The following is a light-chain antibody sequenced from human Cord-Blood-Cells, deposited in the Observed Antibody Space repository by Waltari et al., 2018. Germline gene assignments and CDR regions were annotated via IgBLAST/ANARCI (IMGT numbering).Light chain of an antibody. CDR3: SSYTSSSTYV. V-gene: IGLV2-14*01. Sequence: QSALTQPASVSGSPGQSITISCTGPSSDVGGYNYVPWYQQHTGKAPKLMIYDVSKRPSGVSNRFSGSKSGNTASLTISGLQAEDEADYYCSSYTSSSTYVFGTGTKVTVL. J-gene: IGLJ1*01. CDR1: SSDVGGYNY. CDR2: DVS.